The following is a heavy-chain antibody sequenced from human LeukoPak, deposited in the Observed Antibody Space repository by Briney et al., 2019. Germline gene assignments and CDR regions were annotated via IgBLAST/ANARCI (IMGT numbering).Heavy chain of an antibody. J-gene: IGHJ6*04. D-gene: IGHD3-10*01. CDR3: ARMGLWFGELSTYYYYGMDV. CDR1: GGSISSHY. V-gene: IGHV4-59*11. Sequence: SETLSLTCTVSGGSISSHYWSWIRQPPGKGLEWIGYIYYSGSTNYNPSLKSRVTISVDTSKNQFSLKLSSVTAADTAVYYCARMGLWFGELSTYYYYGMDVWGKGTTVTVSS. CDR2: IYYSGST.